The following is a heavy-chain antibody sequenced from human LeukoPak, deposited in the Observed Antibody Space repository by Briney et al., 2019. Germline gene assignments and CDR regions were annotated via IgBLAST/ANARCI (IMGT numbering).Heavy chain of an antibody. CDR3: AKDLSGYRHYFDY. CDR1: GFTFSSYG. CDR2: ISYDGSNK. D-gene: IGHD3-22*01. J-gene: IGHJ4*02. Sequence: PGGSLRLSCAASGFTFSSYGMHWVRQAPGKGLELVAVISYDGSNKYYADSVKGRFTISRDNSKNTLYLQMNSLRAEDTAVYYCAKDLSGYRHYFDYWGQGTLVTVSS. V-gene: IGHV3-30*18.